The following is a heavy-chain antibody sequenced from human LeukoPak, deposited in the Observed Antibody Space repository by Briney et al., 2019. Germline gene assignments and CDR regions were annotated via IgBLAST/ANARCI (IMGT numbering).Heavy chain of an antibody. J-gene: IGHJ4*02. V-gene: IGHV6-1*01. CDR2: TYYKSKWYN. CDR3: ARDLHGSRGEFDY. D-gene: IGHD3-10*01. CDR1: GDSVSSNSVI. Sequence: SQTLSLTCDISGDSVSSNSVIWHWIRQSPSRGLEWLGRTYYKSKWYNDYATSVQSRITINSDTCRNQFSLQLNSVTPEDTAVYYCARDLHGSRGEFDYWGQGTLVTVSS.